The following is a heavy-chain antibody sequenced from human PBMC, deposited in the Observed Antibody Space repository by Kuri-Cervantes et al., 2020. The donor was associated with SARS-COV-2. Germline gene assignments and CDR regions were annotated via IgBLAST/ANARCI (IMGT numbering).Heavy chain of an antibody. CDR2: ISAYNGNT. D-gene: IGHD6-13*01. J-gene: IGHJ6*03. Sequence: ASVKVSCKASGYTFTSYGISWERLAPGQGLEWMGWISAYNGNTNYAQKLQGRVTMTTDTSTSTAYMELRSLRSDDTAVYYCARERGSWYVPLRTYYYYYMDVWGKGTTVTVSS. CDR3: ARERGSWYVPLRTYYYYYMDV. V-gene: IGHV1-18*01. CDR1: GYTFTSYG.